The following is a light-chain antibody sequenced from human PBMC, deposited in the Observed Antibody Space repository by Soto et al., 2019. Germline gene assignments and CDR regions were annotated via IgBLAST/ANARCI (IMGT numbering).Light chain of an antibody. Sequence: EIWLTQSPATLSLSPGERATLSCRASQSVSSYLAWYQKKPGQAPRLLMYEASNRATGIPARLSGGGYGTDLTITISSIQTEDFEVYYCQQRSDWPWTFGQGTKVDIK. J-gene: IGKJ1*01. CDR2: EAS. V-gene: IGKV3-11*01. CDR1: QSVSSY. CDR3: QQRSDWPWT.